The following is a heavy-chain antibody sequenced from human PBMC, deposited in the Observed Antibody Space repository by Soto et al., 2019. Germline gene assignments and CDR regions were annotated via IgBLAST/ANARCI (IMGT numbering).Heavy chain of an antibody. Sequence: PGGSLRLSCAASGFNCSGYAMTWVRQAPGKGLEWVSRISGSGGFTYYADSVKGRFTISRDNSKNTLYLQMNSLRAEDTAVYYCAKVVTSAYYYYMDVWGKGTTVTVSS. D-gene: IGHD4-4*01. CDR3: AKVVTSAYYYYMDV. CDR1: GFNCSGYA. CDR2: ISGSGGFT. V-gene: IGHV3-23*01. J-gene: IGHJ6*03.